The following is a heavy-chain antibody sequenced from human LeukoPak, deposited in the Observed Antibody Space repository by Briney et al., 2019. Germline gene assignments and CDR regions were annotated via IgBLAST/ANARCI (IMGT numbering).Heavy chain of an antibody. V-gene: IGHV3-66*01. J-gene: IGHJ6*02. D-gene: IGHD5-12*01. Sequence: GGSLRLSCAASGFTVSSNYMSWVRQAPGKGLEWVSVIYSGGSTYYADSVKGRFTISRDNSKNTLYLQTNSLRAEDTAVYYCARDWLSGYDITGLPGDYYYYYGMDVWGQGTTVTVSS. CDR2: IYSGGST. CDR1: GFTVSSNY. CDR3: ARDWLSGYDITGLPGDYYYYYGMDV.